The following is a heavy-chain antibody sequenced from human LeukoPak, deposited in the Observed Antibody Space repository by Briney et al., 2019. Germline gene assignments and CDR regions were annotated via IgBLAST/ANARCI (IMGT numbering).Heavy chain of an antibody. CDR3: ARPGRTSGSYQPYFDY. CDR2: IYPGDSDA. Sequence: GEPLKISCKGSGYSFTSYWIGWVRQMPGKGLEWMGIIYPGDSDARYRPSFQGRVTISADKSISTAYLQWSSLKASDTAMYYCARPGRTSGSYQPYFDYWGQGTLVTVSS. J-gene: IGHJ4*02. V-gene: IGHV5-51*01. D-gene: IGHD1-26*01. CDR1: GYSFTSYW.